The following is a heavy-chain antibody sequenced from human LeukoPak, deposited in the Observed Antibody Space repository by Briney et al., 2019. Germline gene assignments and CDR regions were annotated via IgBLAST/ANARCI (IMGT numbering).Heavy chain of an antibody. CDR3: ARPELGYCSSTSCYEVWFDP. D-gene: IGHD2-2*01. J-gene: IGHJ5*02. Sequence: ASVKVSCKASGGTFSSYAISWVRQAPGQGLEWMGGIIPIFGTANYAQKFQGRVTITADESTSIAYMELSSLRSEDTAVYYCARPELGYCSSTSCYEVWFDPWGQGTLVTVSS. V-gene: IGHV1-69*13. CDR2: IIPIFGTA. CDR1: GGTFSSYA.